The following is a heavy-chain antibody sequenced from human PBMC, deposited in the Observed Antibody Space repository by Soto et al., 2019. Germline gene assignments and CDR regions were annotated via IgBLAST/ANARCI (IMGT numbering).Heavy chain of an antibody. CDR3: ARGGFGEPNDY. J-gene: IGHJ4*02. Sequence: VASVKVSCKASGGTFSSYAISWVRQAPGQGLEWMGGITPIFGTANYAQKFQGRVTITADESTSTAYMELSSLRSEDTAVYYCARGGFGEPNDYWGQGTLVTVSS. CDR2: ITPIFGTA. D-gene: IGHD3-10*01. CDR1: GGTFSSYA. V-gene: IGHV1-69*13.